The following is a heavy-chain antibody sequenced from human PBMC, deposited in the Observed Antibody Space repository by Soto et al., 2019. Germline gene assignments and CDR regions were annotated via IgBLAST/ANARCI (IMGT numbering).Heavy chain of an antibody. J-gene: IGHJ4*02. CDR3: ASDYYDTSPPE. Sequence: XSVKVSCTSSGYTFTSYSMPLVRQAPGQRLEWMGWINAGNGNTKYSQKFQGRVTITRDTSASTAYMELSSLRSEDTAVYYCASDYYDTSPPEWGQGTLVTVSS. V-gene: IGHV1-3*01. CDR1: GYTFTSYS. D-gene: IGHD3-22*01. CDR2: INAGNGNT.